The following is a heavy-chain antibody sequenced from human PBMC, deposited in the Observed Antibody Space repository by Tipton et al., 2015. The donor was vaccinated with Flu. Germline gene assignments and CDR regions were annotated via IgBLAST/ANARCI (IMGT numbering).Heavy chain of an antibody. J-gene: IGHJ5*02. Sequence: TLSLTCTVSDGSVSSSLYYWGWVRQPPAKRLEWIGHSHFTGGGSYNPSLKSRVTISQDTSKNQFSLKLSSVTAADTAVYYCVRSLSRANWFDPWGQGTLVTVSS. CDR2: SHFTGGG. CDR1: DGSVSSSLYY. D-gene: IGHD3-3*02. CDR3: VRSLSRANWFDP. V-gene: IGHV4-39*07.